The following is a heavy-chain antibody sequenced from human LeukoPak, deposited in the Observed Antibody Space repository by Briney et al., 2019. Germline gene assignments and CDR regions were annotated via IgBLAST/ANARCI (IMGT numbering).Heavy chain of an antibody. V-gene: IGHV4-4*09. D-gene: IGHD3-16*01. CDR1: GGSIGFSY. Sequence: SETLSLTCTVSGGSIGFSYWSWIRQSPGKGLEWIGYKYASGSSNCNPSFKSRVTLSIDTSKSQFSLKLRPATAADTAVYYCARHGGGVRSPFDYWGQGTVVTVSS. CDR3: ARHGGGVRSPFDY. CDR2: KYASGSS. J-gene: IGHJ4*02.